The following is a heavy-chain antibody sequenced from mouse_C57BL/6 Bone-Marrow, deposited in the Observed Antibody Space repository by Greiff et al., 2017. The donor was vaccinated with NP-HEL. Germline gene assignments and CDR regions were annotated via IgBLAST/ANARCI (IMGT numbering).Heavy chain of an antibody. CDR2: ITHSGET. CDR1: GFPITSGYY. Sequence: VQRVESGPGLVKPSQSLFLTCSITGFPITSGYYWIWIRQSPGKPLEWMGYITHSGETFYNPSLQSPISITRETSKNQFFLQLNSVTTEDTAMYYCAGDRYYGSNYWGQGTTLTVSS. CDR3: AGDRYYGSNY. J-gene: IGHJ2*01. D-gene: IGHD1-1*01. V-gene: IGHV12-3*01.